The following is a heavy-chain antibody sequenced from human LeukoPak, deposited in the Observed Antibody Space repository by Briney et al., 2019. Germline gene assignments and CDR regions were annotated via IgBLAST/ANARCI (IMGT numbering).Heavy chain of an antibody. D-gene: IGHD3-3*01. J-gene: IGHJ4*02. Sequence: ASVKVSCKASGYTFTSYGISWVRQAPGQGLEWMGWISAYNGNTNYAQKLQGRVTMTTGTSTSTAYMELRSLRSDDTAVYYCARYLTAYYDFWSGYYTFDYWGQGTLVTVSS. V-gene: IGHV1-18*01. CDR3: ARYLTAYYDFWSGYYTFDY. CDR1: GYTFTSYG. CDR2: ISAYNGNT.